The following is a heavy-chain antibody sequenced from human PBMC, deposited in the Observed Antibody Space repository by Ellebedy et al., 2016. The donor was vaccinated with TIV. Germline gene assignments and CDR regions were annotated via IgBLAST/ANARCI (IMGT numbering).Heavy chain of an antibody. CDR1: GGSFSGYY. Sequence: SETLSLTXSVYGGSFSGYYWSWIRQSPGKGLEWIGEINHSGSTNYNPSLKSRVTISVAKNQFSLKLSSVTAADTAVYYCARRDGYYYYLDVWGKGTTVTVSS. V-gene: IGHV4-34*01. CDR3: ARRDGYYYYLDV. J-gene: IGHJ6*03. CDR2: INHSGST.